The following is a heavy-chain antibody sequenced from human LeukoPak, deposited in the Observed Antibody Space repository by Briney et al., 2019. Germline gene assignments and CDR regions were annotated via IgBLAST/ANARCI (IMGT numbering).Heavy chain of an antibody. CDR3: ARDGGRSEVAAARWFDP. CDR2: ISAYNGNT. Sequence: ASVKVSCKASGYTFTSYGISWVRQAPGQGLEWMRWISAYNGNTNYAQKLQGRVTMTTDTSTSTAYMELRSLRSDDTAVYYCARDGGRSEVAAARWFDPWGQGTLVTVSS. D-gene: IGHD3-16*01. J-gene: IGHJ5*02. CDR1: GYTFTSYG. V-gene: IGHV1-18*01.